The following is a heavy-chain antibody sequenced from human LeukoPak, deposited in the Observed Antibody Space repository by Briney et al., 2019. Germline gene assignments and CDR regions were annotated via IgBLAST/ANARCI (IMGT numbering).Heavy chain of an antibody. D-gene: IGHD3-22*01. Sequence: GGSLRLSCAAPGFTFSSYSMNWVRQAPGKGLEWVSSITSGGHIYYPDSLKGRFTISRDNAKNSLYLQMNSLRAEDTAIYYCARGAEYYYDSSGYFPFDYWGQGALVTVSS. CDR3: ARGAEYYYDSSGYFPFDY. V-gene: IGHV3-21*01. J-gene: IGHJ4*02. CDR2: ITSGGHI. CDR1: GFTFSSYS.